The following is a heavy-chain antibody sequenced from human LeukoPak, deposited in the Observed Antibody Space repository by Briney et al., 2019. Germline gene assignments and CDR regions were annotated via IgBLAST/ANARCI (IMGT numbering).Heavy chain of an antibody. CDR3: ARDPEMGFDY. CDR1: GFTFSSYS. Sequence: GGSLRLSCAASGFTFSSYSMNWVRQAPGKGLEWVAVIRHDGSNKYYADSVKGRFTISRDNSKNTLYLQMSSLRADDTAVYYCARDPEMGFDYWGQGTLVTVSS. J-gene: IGHJ4*02. V-gene: IGHV3-33*08. D-gene: IGHD1-14*01. CDR2: IRHDGSNK.